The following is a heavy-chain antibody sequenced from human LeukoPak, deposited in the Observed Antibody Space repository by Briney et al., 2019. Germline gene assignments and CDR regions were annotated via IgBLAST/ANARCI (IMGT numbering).Heavy chain of an antibody. CDR2: IWYDGSNK. J-gene: IGHJ4*02. D-gene: IGHD3-3*01. Sequence: GGSLRLSCAASGFTFSSYGMHWVRQAPGKGLEWVAVIWYDGSNKYYADSVKGRFTISRDNSKNTLYLQMNSLRAEDTAVYYCAKQTGYDFWSGYPGDYWGQGTLVTVSS. V-gene: IGHV3-33*06. CDR3: AKQTGYDFWSGYPGDY. CDR1: GFTFSSYG.